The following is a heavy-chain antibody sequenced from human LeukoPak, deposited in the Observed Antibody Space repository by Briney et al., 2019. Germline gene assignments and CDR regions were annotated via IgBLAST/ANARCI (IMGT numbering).Heavy chain of an antibody. CDR3: ARDGGLNTNSDY. J-gene: IGHJ4*02. Sequence: GGSLRLSCAASGFTFRGYWMGWVRQAPGKGLEWVANTKPDGSAEYYADSVRGRFTTSRDNANNFLYLQMNSLRAEDTAVYYCARDGGLNTNSDYGGQGTLVTVSA. D-gene: IGHD2-15*01. CDR2: TKPDGSAE. CDR1: GFTFRGYW. V-gene: IGHV3-7*01.